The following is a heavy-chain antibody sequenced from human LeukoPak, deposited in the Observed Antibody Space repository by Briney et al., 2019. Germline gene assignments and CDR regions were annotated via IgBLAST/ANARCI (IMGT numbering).Heavy chain of an antibody. CDR3: ARRQYCSSTSCPDNWFDP. D-gene: IGHD2-2*01. Sequence: SETLSLTCTVSGGSISSSSYYWGWIRQPPGKGLEWIVSIYYSGSTYYNPSLKSRVTISVDTSKNQFSLKLSSVTAADTAVYYCARRQYCSSTSCPDNWFDPWGQGALVTVSS. CDR1: GGSISSSSYY. V-gene: IGHV4-39*01. J-gene: IGHJ5*02. CDR2: IYYSGST.